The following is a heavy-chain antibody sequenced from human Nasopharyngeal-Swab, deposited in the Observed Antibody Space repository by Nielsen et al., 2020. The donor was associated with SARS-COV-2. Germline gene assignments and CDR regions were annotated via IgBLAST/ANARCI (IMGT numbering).Heavy chain of an antibody. CDR1: GYTFTSYG. V-gene: IGHV1-18*01. CDR3: ARLYCGGDCYSEDYYGMDV. J-gene: IGHJ6*02. D-gene: IGHD2-21*02. CDR2: ISAYNGNT. Sequence: ASVKVSCKASGYTFTSYGISWVRQAPGQGLEWMGWISAYNGNTNCAQKLQGRVTMTTDTSTSTAYMELRSLRSDDTAVYYCARLYCGGDCYSEDYYGMDVWGQGTTVTVSS.